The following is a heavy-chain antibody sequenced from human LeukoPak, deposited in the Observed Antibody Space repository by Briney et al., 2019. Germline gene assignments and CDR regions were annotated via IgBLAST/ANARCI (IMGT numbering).Heavy chain of an antibody. J-gene: IGHJ6*02. CDR2: IIPIFGTA. V-gene: IGHV1-69*13. Sequence: SVTVSFTASGGAFSSYAISWVRQAPGQGLEWMGGIIPIFGTANYAQKFQGRVTITADESTSTAYMELSSLRSEDTAVYYCASANGDYVDYYYYGMDVWGQGTTVTVSS. D-gene: IGHD4-17*01. CDR3: ASANGDYVDYYYYGMDV. CDR1: GGAFSSYA.